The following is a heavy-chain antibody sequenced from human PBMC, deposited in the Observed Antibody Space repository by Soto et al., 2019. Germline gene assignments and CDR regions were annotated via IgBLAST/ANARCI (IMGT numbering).Heavy chain of an antibody. CDR3: ASVELRDRHYSYGMDV. CDR1: GFTFSDYY. J-gene: IGHJ6*02. CDR2: IIISSSYT. Sequence: QVQLVESGGGLVKPGGSLRLSCAASGFTFSDYYMIWIRQAPGKGLEWVSYIIISSSYTNYADSVKGRFTISRDNAKNSLYLQLNSLRAEDTAVYYCASVELRDRHYSYGMDVCGQGTTVTVSS. V-gene: IGHV3-11*05. D-gene: IGHD3-10*01.